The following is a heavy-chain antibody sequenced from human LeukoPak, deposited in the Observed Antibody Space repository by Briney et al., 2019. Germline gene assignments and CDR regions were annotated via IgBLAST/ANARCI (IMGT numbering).Heavy chain of an antibody. CDR2: IYTGGST. J-gene: IGHJ3*02. Sequence: PGGSLRLSCAASGVTVSSNYMSWVRQAPGKGLEWVSVIYTGGSTYYTDSVKGRFTISRDNSKNTLYLQMNSLRAEDTAVYYCAGEMSSGWLGYAFDSWGQGTMVTVSS. CDR1: GVTVSSNY. V-gene: IGHV3-53*01. CDR3: AGEMSSGWLGYAFDS. D-gene: IGHD6-19*01.